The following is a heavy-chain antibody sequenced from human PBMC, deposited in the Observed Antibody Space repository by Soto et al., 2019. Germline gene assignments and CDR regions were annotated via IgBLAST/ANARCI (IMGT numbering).Heavy chain of an antibody. Sequence: PSATLSLTCAVYGGSFSGYYWSWIRQPPGKGLEWIGEHNHSGSTNYNPSLKSRVTISVDTSKNQFSLKLSSVTAADTAVYYCARGRGQLRFLEWLPYNGMDVWGQGTTFTV. D-gene: IGHD3-3*01. V-gene: IGHV4-34*01. CDR3: ARGRGQLRFLEWLPYNGMDV. J-gene: IGHJ6*02. CDR2: HNHSGST. CDR1: GGSFSGYY.